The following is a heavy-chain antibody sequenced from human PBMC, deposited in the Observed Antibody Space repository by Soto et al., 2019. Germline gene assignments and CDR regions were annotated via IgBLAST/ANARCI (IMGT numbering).Heavy chain of an antibody. CDR3: AKDLSPIPANP. J-gene: IGHJ5*02. Sequence: EVQLVESGGGLIQPGGSLRLSCAASGFTVSSNYMSWVRQAPGKGLEWVSVISGSGGSTYYADSVKGRFTISRDNSKNTLYLQMNSLRAEDTAVYYCAKDLSPIPANPWGQGTLVTVSS. CDR1: GFTVSSNY. V-gene: IGHV3-23*04. CDR2: ISGSGGST. D-gene: IGHD2-15*01.